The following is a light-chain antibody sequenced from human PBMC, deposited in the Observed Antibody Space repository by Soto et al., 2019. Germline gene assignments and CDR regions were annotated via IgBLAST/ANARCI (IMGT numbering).Light chain of an antibody. J-gene: IGKJ4*01. CDR1: QTVSRSA. CDR2: GAS. V-gene: IGKV3-20*01. Sequence: ETVLTQSPGTLSLSPGERATLSCRASQTVSRSALAWYQQKPGQAPRLLIYGASNRATGIPDRFSGSGSVTDFTLTISRLEPEDFEVYYCQQYGNSPFTFGGGTKVDIK. CDR3: QQYGNSPFT.